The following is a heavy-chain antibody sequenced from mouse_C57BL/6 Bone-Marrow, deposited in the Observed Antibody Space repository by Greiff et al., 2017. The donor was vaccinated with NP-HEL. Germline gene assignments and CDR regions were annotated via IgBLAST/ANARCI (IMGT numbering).Heavy chain of an antibody. V-gene: IGHV14-4*01. D-gene: IGHD1-1*01. CDR3: TTSYYYGSSLY. CDR2: IDPENGDT. CDR1: GFNIKDDY. J-gene: IGHJ3*01. Sequence: DVKLQESGAELVRPGASVKLSCTASGFNIKDDYMHWVKQRPEQGLEWIGWIDPENGDTEYASKFQGKATITADTSSNTAYLQLSSLTSEDTAVYYCTTSYYYGSSLYWGQGTLVTVSA.